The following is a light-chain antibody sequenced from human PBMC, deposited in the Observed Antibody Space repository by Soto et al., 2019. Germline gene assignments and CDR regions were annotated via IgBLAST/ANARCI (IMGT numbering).Light chain of an antibody. Sequence: QSVLTQPPSASGTPGQRVTISCSGSSSNIGSNSVNWYQQLPGTAPKLVIYNDNLRPSGVPDRFSGSKSGTSASLAISGLQSEDEAAYYCTAWDDSLNGVLFAGGTKVTVL. V-gene: IGLV1-44*01. CDR2: NDN. CDR3: TAWDDSLNGVL. J-gene: IGLJ2*01. CDR1: SSNIGSNS.